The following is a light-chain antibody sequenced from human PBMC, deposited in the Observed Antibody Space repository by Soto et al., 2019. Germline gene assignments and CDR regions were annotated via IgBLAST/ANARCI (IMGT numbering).Light chain of an antibody. J-gene: IGKJ5*01. Sequence: EIVMTQSPATLSVSPGERATLSFRASQSVRSNLAWYQQKPGQAPRLLIYDASTRATGFPARFSGSGSGTEFTLTISSLQSEDFAVYYCQRYNNWLITFGQGTRLEIK. CDR2: DAS. V-gene: IGKV3-15*01. CDR3: QRYNNWLIT. CDR1: QSVRSN.